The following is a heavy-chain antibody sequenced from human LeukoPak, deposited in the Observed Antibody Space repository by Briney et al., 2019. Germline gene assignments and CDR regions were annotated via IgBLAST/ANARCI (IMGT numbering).Heavy chain of an antibody. V-gene: IGHV3-7*03. CDR2: IKQDGSEK. Sequence: PGGSLRLSCAASGFTYRTYWMSGVRQAPGKGLEWVANIKQDGSEKHYVDSLKGRFTISRDNAKNPLNLQMNSLRVEDTAVYCYARIETGAVACMDVWGKGTTVTVSS. CDR1: GFTYRTYW. J-gene: IGHJ6*04. D-gene: IGHD1-14*01. CDR3: ARIETGAVACMDV.